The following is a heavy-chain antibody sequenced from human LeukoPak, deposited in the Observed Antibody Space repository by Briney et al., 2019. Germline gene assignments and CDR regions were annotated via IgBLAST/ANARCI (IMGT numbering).Heavy chain of an antibody. Sequence: PGGTLRLSCVASGFTFSTYVMSWVRQAPGKGLEWVSTITGSGDNTFYADSVKGRFTISRDNSKNTLYLQMNSLRAEDTAVFYCARHNSGWNNDYWGQGTLVTVSS. J-gene: IGHJ4*02. D-gene: IGHD6-19*01. V-gene: IGHV3-23*01. CDR1: GFTFSTYV. CDR3: ARHNSGWNNDY. CDR2: ITGSGDNT.